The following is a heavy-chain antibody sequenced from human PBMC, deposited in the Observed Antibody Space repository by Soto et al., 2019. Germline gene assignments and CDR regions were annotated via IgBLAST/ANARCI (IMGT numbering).Heavy chain of an antibody. CDR1: GGTFSSYA. V-gene: IGHV1-69*13. Sequence: SVKVSCKASGGTFSSYAISWVRQAPGQGLEWMGGIIPIFGTANYAQKFQGRVTITADESTSTAYMELSSLRSEDTAVYYCASLDSSGYYSIDYWGKGTLVTFSS. CDR2: IIPIFGTA. CDR3: ASLDSSGYYSIDY. D-gene: IGHD3-22*01. J-gene: IGHJ4*02.